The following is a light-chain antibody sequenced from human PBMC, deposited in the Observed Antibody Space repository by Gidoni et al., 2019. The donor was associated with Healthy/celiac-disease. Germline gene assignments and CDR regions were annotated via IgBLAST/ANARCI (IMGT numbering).Light chain of an antibody. CDR3: QQRSNWPLIT. Sequence: EIVLTQSPATLSLSPGERATLSCRASQSVSSYLAWYQQKPGQAPRLLIYDASNRATGIPARFSGSGSGTDFTLTISGLEPEDFAVYYCQQRSNWPLITFXQXTRLEIK. CDR2: DAS. CDR1: QSVSSY. J-gene: IGKJ5*01. V-gene: IGKV3-11*01.